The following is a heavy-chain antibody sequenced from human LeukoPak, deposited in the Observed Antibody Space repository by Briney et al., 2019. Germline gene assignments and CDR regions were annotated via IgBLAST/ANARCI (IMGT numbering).Heavy chain of an antibody. CDR1: VYSFTDYY. V-gene: IGHV1-2*06. J-gene: IGHJ4*02. D-gene: IGHD6-25*01. Sequence: GASVKVSCKASVYSFTDYYIHWVRQAPGQGLEWGGRISPNKGVTVYAQKFHHRLPITIHTSITTAYMQLSRLRSDDTALYYCATVEGSGAASNDWAQGPLVCVPS. CDR3: ATVEGSGAASND. CDR2: ISPNKGVT.